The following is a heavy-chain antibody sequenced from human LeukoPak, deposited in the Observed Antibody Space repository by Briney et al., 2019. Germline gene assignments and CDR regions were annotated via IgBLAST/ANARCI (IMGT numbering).Heavy chain of an antibody. CDR3: ARELVNYGDYKSYFDY. CDR1: GFSFDDYA. D-gene: IGHD4-17*01. V-gene: IGHV3-9*03. Sequence: GGSLRLSCAASGFSFDDYAMHWVRQAPGKGPEWVSGISWNGGSKGYADSVKGRFTISRDNAKNSLYLQMNSLRAEDMALYYCARELVNYGDYKSYFDYWGQGTLVTVSS. CDR2: ISWNGGSK. J-gene: IGHJ4*02.